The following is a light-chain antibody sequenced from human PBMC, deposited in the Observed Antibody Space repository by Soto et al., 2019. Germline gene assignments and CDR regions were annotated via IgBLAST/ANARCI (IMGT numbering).Light chain of an antibody. CDR2: KNN. Sequence: QSVLTQPPSASGTPGQRVSISCSGGSSNIGSHNVYWYQQLPGTAPKLLIFKNNQRPSGVPDRFSGSKSGTSASLAISGPRSEDEADYYCAAWDDSLSGRVFGTGTKVTVL. CDR1: SSNIGSHN. V-gene: IGLV1-47*01. CDR3: AAWDDSLSGRV. J-gene: IGLJ1*01.